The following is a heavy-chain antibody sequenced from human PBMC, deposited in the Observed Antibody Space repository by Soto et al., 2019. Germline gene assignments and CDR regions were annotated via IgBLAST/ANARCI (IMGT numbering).Heavy chain of an antibody. J-gene: IGHJ4*02. V-gene: IGHV3-11*06. CDR2: ISSSSSHT. Sequence: QVQLVESGGGLVKPGGSLRLSCSASGFTFSGYYMTWIRQAPGKGLEWVSYISSSSSHTNYADSVEGRFTISRDNAKNSLYLQMNSLRAEDTAVYYCVRAASELDYWGQGTLVTVSP. CDR1: GFTFSGYY. CDR3: VRAASELDY. D-gene: IGHD5-18*01.